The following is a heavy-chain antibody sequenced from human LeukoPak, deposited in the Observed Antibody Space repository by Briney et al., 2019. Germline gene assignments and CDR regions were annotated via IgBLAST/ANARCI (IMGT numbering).Heavy chain of an antibody. Sequence: PGGSLRLSCAASGFTFSSYAMSWVRQAPGKGLEWVSAISGSGGSTYYADSVKGRFTISRDNSKNTLYLQMNSLRAEDTAVYYCAKDRDGGYSSSWNWFDPWGQGTLVTVSS. CDR3: AKDRDGGYSSSWNWFDP. J-gene: IGHJ5*02. CDR1: GFTFSSYA. D-gene: IGHD6-13*01. CDR2: ISGSGGST. V-gene: IGHV3-23*01.